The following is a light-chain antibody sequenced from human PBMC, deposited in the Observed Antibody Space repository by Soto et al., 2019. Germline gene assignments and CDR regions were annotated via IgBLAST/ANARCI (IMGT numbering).Light chain of an antibody. CDR1: QSISSY. CDR2: AAS. V-gene: IGKV1-39*01. J-gene: IGKJ1*01. CDR3: QQSYTTPWT. Sequence: DIQMTRSPSSLSASVGDRVTITCRASQSISSYLNWYQEKPGKAPKLLIYAASSLQSGVPTRFSGSKSGTDFTLTISSLQPEDFATYYCQQSYTTPWTFGQGTKVDIK.